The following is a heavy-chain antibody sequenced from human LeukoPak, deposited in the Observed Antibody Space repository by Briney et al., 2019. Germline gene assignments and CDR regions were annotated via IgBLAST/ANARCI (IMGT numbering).Heavy chain of an antibody. D-gene: IGHD2-2*01. J-gene: IGHJ4*02. CDR1: GFTFSSFA. Sequence: GGSLRLSCAASGFTFSSFAMSWVRQAPGKGLEWVSAISGSGGSTYYADSVKGRFTISRDNSKNTLYLQMNSLRAEDTAVYYCAKEEYHCSSTSCYDYFDYWGQGTLVTVSS. CDR3: AKEEYHCSSTSCYDYFDY. V-gene: IGHV3-23*01. CDR2: ISGSGGST.